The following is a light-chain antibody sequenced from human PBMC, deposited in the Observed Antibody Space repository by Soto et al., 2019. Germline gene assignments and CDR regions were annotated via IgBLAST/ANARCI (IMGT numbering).Light chain of an antibody. CDR3: QQYENLPT. J-gene: IGKJ5*01. CDR2: DAS. Sequence: DIQMTQSPSSLSSSVGDRVTITCQASQNINNYLNWYQQKPGRAPKLLIYDASNLEAGVPSRFRGSGSGKDCTFTISRLQPEDIATYYCQQYENLPTFGQGTRLRL. CDR1: QNINNY. V-gene: IGKV1-33*01.